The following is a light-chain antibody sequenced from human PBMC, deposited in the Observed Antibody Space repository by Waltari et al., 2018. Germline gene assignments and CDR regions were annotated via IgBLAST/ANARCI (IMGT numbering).Light chain of an antibody. CDR2: WAA. CDR1: QSVLYNSNDKNY. V-gene: IGKV4-1*01. CDR3: QQYYSRRT. Sequence: DIVMTQSPEFLAVSLGERATINCKSSQSVLYNSNDKNYLAWYQQKPGQPPKLLIYWAATRQSGVPDRFSDSGSGTDFTLTINSLQAEDVAVYYCQQYYSRRTFDRGTRVEIK. J-gene: IGKJ1*01.